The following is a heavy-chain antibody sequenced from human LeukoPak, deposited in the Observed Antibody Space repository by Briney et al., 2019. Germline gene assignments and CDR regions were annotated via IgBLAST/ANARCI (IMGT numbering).Heavy chain of an antibody. J-gene: IGHJ4*02. V-gene: IGHV4-59*01. CDR1: GGSISSYY. CDR3: ARVYSSSLDY. D-gene: IGHD6-13*01. Sequence: SETLSLTCTVSGGSISSYYWSWIRQPPGKGLEWIGYIYYSGSTNYNPSPKSRVTTSVDTSKNQFSLKLSSVTAADMAVYYCARVYSSSLDYWGQGTLVTVSS. CDR2: IYYSGST.